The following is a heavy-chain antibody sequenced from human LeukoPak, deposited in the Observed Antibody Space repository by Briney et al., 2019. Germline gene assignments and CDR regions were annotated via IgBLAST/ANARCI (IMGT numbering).Heavy chain of an antibody. CDR1: GYRFTSYW. CDR2: IYPGDSDT. J-gene: IGHJ4*02. V-gene: IGHV5-51*01. D-gene: IGHD2-15*01. CDR3: ARHGSVPTSAIYYFDS. Sequence: GESLKISCKGSGYRFTSYWIGWVRQTPGKGLEWMGIIYPGDSDTRYSPSFQGQVTISADKSINTAYLQWSSLKASDTAMYYCARHGSVPTSAIYYFDSWGQGTLVTVSS.